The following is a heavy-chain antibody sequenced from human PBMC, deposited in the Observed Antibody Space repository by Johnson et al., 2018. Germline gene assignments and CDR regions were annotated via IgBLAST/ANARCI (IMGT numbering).Heavy chain of an antibody. V-gene: IGHV4-59*01. J-gene: IGHJ3*02. CDR2: IYYSGST. CDR1: GGSISSYY. Sequence: QVQLQESGPGLVKPSETLSLTCTVSGGSISSYYWSWIRQPPGKGLEWIGYIYYSGSTNYNPSLKSRVTISVDTSKNQFSLKLSPVTAADTAVYYCARVNYNWNDVGAFDIWGQGTMVTVSS. D-gene: IGHD1-1*01. CDR3: ARVNYNWNDVGAFDI.